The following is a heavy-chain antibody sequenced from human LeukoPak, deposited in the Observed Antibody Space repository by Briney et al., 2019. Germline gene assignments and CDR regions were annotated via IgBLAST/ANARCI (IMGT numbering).Heavy chain of an antibody. V-gene: IGHV1-69*13. J-gene: IGHJ4*02. CDR3: ARLYCSSTSCYDY. CDR2: IIRIFGTA. Sequence: ASVKVSCKASGGTFSSYPISWVRQAPGQGLEWMGGIIRIFGTANYAQKFQGRVTITADESTSTAYMELSSLRSEDTAVYYCARLYCSSTSCYDYWGRGTLVTVSS. CDR1: GGTFSSYP. D-gene: IGHD2-2*01.